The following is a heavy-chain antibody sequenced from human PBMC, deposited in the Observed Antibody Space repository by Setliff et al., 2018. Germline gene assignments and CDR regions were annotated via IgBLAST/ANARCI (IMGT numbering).Heavy chain of an antibody. J-gene: IGHJ5*02. CDR2: INPDSGGT. V-gene: IGHV1-2*02. CDR1: GYTFTDYY. D-gene: IGHD6-13*01. CDR3: ALEEYTSRWTKRFDP. Sequence: ASVKVSCKASGYTFTDYYIHWVRQAPGQGLEWMGWINPDSGGTNYAQKFQGRVTMTRDTSISTAYMELSRLRSDDTAVYYCALEEYTSRWTKRFDPWGQGTLVTVSS.